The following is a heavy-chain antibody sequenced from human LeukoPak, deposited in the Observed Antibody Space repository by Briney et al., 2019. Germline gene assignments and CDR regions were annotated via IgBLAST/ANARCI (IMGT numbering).Heavy chain of an antibody. V-gene: IGHV1-2*02. D-gene: IGHD3-22*01. J-gene: IGHJ4*02. Sequence: SVKVSCKASGYTFTGYYMHWVRQAPGQGLEWMGWINPNSGGTNYAQKFQGRVTMTRDTSISTAYMELSRLRSDDTAVYYCARDGDPYYYDSSGYLHPLRYWGQGTLVTVSS. CDR3: ARDGDPYYYDSSGYLHPLRY. CDR1: GYTFTGYY. CDR2: INPNSGGT.